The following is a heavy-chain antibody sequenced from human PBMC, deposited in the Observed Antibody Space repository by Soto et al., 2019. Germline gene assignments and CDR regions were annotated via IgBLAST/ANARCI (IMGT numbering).Heavy chain of an antibody. CDR3: VPVGYCSGSTYSDSRNKYFNF. CDR2: MNPNGGDT. J-gene: IGHJ4*02. D-gene: IGHD2-15*01. V-gene: IGHV1-8*01. CDR1: GYTFINYD. Sequence: QIQLVQSGAEVKKPGASVKVSCKASGYTFINYDITWVRQATGQGLEWMGWMNPNGGDTGYAQKFQGRATLTRNTSISTAYMELSCLSSEDTAVYYCVPVGYCSGSTYSDSRNKYFNFWGQGTLVTVSS.